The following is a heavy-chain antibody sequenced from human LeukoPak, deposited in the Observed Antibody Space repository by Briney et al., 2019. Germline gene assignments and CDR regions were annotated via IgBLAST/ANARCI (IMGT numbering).Heavy chain of an antibody. CDR2: IKEDGSAR. Sequence: GGSLRLSCAASGFSFSNYWMSWVRQSPEKGLEWVANIKEDGSARYYVDSVKGRFTISRDNPKNSLYLQMGSLRADDTAMYYCARDPRDDHNSLDYWGQGTQVTVSS. J-gene: IGHJ4*02. CDR1: GFSFSNYW. CDR3: ARDPRDDHNSLDY. D-gene: IGHD5-24*01. V-gene: IGHV3-7*03.